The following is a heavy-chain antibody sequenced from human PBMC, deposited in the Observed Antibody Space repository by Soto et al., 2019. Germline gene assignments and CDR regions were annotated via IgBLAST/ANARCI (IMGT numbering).Heavy chain of an antibody. D-gene: IGHD2-2*01. J-gene: IGHJ6*02. CDR1: GFTFSSYA. Sequence: GGSLRLSCAASGFTFSSYAMSWVRQAPGKGLEWVSAISGSGGSTYYADSVKGRFTISRDNSKNTLYLQMNSLRAEDTAVYYWSKDGIWDYCSSTSCYDGGLTEYYYYDMDVWGQGTTVTVSS. CDR2: ISGSGGST. CDR3: SKDGIWDYCSSTSCYDGGLTEYYYYDMDV. V-gene: IGHV3-23*01.